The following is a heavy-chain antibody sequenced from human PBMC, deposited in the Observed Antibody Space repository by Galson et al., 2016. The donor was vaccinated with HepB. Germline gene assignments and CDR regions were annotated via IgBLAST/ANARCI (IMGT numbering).Heavy chain of an antibody. V-gene: IGHV3-11*06. CDR1: GFTFNDYY. CDR2: ISGSSGNT. CDR3: AGESSYYYNALDV. Sequence: SLRLSCAASGFTFNDYYMSWIRQAPGKGLEWISYISGSSGNTNYADSVKGRFTISRDNAKNSLYLQMNSLRAEDTAVYYCAGESSYYYNALDVWGRGTTVTVSS. J-gene: IGHJ6*02.